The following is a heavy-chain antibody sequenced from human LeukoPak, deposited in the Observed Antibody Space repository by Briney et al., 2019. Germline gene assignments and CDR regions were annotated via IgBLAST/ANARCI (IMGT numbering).Heavy chain of an antibody. V-gene: IGHV3-48*01. Sequence: GGTLRLSCSVSGFTFSSYSMNWVRQAPGKGLEWVSYISSSTSTIYYADSVKGRFTISRDNAKNSLYLQMNSLRAEDTAVYYCARLPVVPAAIIYYYYYYMDVWGKGTTVTVS. J-gene: IGHJ6*03. D-gene: IGHD2-2*01. CDR2: ISSSTSTI. CDR1: GFTFSSYS. CDR3: ARLPVVPAAIIYYYYYYMDV.